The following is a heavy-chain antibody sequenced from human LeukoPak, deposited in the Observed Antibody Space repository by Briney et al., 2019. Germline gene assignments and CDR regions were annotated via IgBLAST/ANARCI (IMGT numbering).Heavy chain of an antibody. D-gene: IGHD2-15*01. CDR1: GFTFSSYW. CDR3: ARDSGYCSGGSCREYFQH. J-gene: IGHJ1*01. Sequence: GGSLRLSCAVSGFTFSSYWMNWVRQAPGKGLEWVADIKQDGSEKYYVDSVKGRFTISRDNAKNSLYLQMNSLRAEDTAVYYCARDSGYCSGGSCREYFQHWGQGTLVTVSS. V-gene: IGHV3-7*01. CDR2: IKQDGSEK.